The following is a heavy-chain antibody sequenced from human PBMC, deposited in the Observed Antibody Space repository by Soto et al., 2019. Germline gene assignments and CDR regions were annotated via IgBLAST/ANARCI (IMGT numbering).Heavy chain of an antibody. Sequence: LRLSCAASGFTFSSYAMHWVRQAPGKGLEWVAVISYDGSNKYYADSVKGRFTISRDTSKNTLYLQMNSLRAEDTAVYYCARGGTIFGVVKLAFDIWGQGTMVTVSS. CDR3: ARGGTIFGVVKLAFDI. V-gene: IGHV3-30-3*01. D-gene: IGHD3-3*01. J-gene: IGHJ3*02. CDR1: GFTFSSYA. CDR2: ISYDGSNK.